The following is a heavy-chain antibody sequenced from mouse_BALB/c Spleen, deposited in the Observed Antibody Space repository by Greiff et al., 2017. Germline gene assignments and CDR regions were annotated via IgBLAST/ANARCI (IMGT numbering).Heavy chain of an antibody. Sequence: EVQLVESGGGLVKPGGSLKLSCAASGFTFSSYAMSWVRQTPEKRLEWVASISSGGSTYYPDSVKGRFTISRDNARNILYLQMSSLRSEDTAMYYCARRGYGNSYAMDYWGQGTSVTVSS. J-gene: IGHJ4*01. CDR2: ISSGGST. CDR3: ARRGYGNSYAMDY. V-gene: IGHV5-6-5*01. D-gene: IGHD2-1*01. CDR1: GFTFSSYA.